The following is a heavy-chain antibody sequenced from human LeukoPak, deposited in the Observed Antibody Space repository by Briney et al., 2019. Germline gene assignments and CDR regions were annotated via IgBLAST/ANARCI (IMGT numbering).Heavy chain of an antibody. Sequence: GGSLRLSCAASGFTFSSYSMNWVRQAPGKGLEWVSLISSSSSYIYYADSVKGRFTISRDNAKNSLYLQMNSLRVEDTAVYYCARGRSITIFGVVHQSRRWSSPDAFDIWGQGTMVTVSS. CDR1: GFTFSSYS. CDR3: ARGRSITIFGVVHQSRRWSSPDAFDI. V-gene: IGHV3-21*04. CDR2: ISSSSSYI. D-gene: IGHD3-3*01. J-gene: IGHJ3*02.